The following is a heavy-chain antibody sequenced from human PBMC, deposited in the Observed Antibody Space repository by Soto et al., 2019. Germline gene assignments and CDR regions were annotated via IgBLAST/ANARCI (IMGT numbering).Heavy chain of an antibody. CDR2: ISYDGSNK. CDR3: AKDLTGIAVAGFAY. V-gene: IGHV3-30*18. CDR1: GFTFSSYG. D-gene: IGHD6-19*01. J-gene: IGHJ4*02. Sequence: PGGSLRLSCAASGFTFSSYGMHWVRQAPGKGLEWVAVISYDGSNKYYADSVKGRFTISRDNSKNTLYLQMNSLRAEDTAVYYCAKDLTGIAVAGFAYWGQGTLVTVSS.